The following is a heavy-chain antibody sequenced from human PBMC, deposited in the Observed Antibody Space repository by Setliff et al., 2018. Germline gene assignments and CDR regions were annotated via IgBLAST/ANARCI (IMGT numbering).Heavy chain of an antibody. V-gene: IGHV1-3*01. CDR1: GYTFTSYA. CDR2: INAGNGNT. CDR3: AKNGFGVVALGVNNWFDP. J-gene: IGHJ5*02. D-gene: IGHD3-10*01. Sequence: ASVKVSCKASGYTFTSYAMHWVRQAPGQRLEWMGWINAGNGNTKYSQKFQGRVTITRDTSASTAYMELSSLRSEDTAVYYCAKNGFGVVALGVNNWFDPWGQGTLVTVSS.